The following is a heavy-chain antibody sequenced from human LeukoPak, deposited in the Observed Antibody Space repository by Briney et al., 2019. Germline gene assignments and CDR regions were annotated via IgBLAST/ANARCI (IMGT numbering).Heavy chain of an antibody. Sequence: GGSLRLSCAASGFTFSSYSMNWVRQAPGKGLEWVSSITSSPSYIYYADSVKGRFTISRDNAKDSVYLQMNSLRADDTAVYYCARVRGAGLQYYYMDVWGKGTTVTVSS. V-gene: IGHV3-21*01. CDR1: GFTFSSYS. CDR3: ARVRGAGLQYYYMDV. CDR2: ITSSPSYI. D-gene: IGHD1-26*01. J-gene: IGHJ6*03.